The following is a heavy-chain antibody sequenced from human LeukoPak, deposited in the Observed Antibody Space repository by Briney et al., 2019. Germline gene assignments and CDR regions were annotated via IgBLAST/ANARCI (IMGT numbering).Heavy chain of an antibody. V-gene: IGHV4-34*01. D-gene: IGHD3-3*01. CDR1: GGSFSGYY. J-gene: IGHJ4*02. Sequence: SETLSLTCAVYGGSFSGYYWSWIRQPPGKGLEWIGEINHSGSTNYNPSLKSRVTISVDTSKNQFSLKLSSVTAADTAVYYCARATVTYDFWSGYPSYFDSWGQGTLVTVSS. CDR2: INHSGST. CDR3: ARATVTYDFWSGYPSYFDS.